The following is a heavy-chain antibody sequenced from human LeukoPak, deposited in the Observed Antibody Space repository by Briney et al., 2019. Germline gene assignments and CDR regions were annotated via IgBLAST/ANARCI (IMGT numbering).Heavy chain of an antibody. CDR1: GFTFSSYS. CDR3: ARSLISYFDY. CDR2: ISTSSSTM. J-gene: IGHJ4*02. V-gene: IGHV3-48*04. Sequence: PGGSLRLSCAASGFTFSSYSMNWVRQAPGKGLEWVSYISTSSSTMYYADSVKGRFTISRDNAKNSLYLQMNSLRAEDTDIYYCARSLISYFDYGGQGTLVTVSS. D-gene: IGHD2-8*01.